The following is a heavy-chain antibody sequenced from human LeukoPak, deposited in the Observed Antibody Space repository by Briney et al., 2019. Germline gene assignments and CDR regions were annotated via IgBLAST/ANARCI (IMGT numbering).Heavy chain of an antibody. CDR3: ARAADTSGYYPAY. J-gene: IGHJ4*02. CDR2: IGTTSSSI. Sequence: GGSLRLSCAASGFTFSSYPINWVRQAPGKGLEWVSSIGTTSSSIYYADSVKGRFTISRDNAKNTLYLQMNSLTSEDTAVYFCARAADTSGYYPAYWGQGTLVTVSS. V-gene: IGHV3-21*01. CDR1: GFTFSSYP. D-gene: IGHD3-22*01.